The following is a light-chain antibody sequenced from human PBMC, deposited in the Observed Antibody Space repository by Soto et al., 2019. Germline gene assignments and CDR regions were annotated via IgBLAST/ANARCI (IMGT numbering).Light chain of an antibody. V-gene: IGLV2-14*01. CDR1: SSDVGISNY. CDR3: GSYTSGGTLV. J-gene: IGLJ3*02. Sequence: QSALTQPASVSGSPGQSITISCTGTSSDVGISNYVSWYQQHPAKAPKLMIYEVSNRPSGVSNRFSGSKSGNTASLTFSGLHAEDDADYYCGSYTSGGTLVFGGGTQLTVL. CDR2: EVS.